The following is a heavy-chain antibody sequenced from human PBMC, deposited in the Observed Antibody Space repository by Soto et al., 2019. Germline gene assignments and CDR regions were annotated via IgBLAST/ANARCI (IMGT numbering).Heavy chain of an antibody. J-gene: IGHJ6*02. Sequence: QVQLVQSGAEVKKPGASVKVSCKASGYTFTSYGINWVRQAPGQGLEWLGWISPYDGYTNYAQILQGRVYMTTDTATKAAYMELRSLRSDDTAMYYCARGGYYDSSGSRNYHYDGMNVWGQGTTVTVSS. CDR1: GYTFTSYG. D-gene: IGHD3-22*01. V-gene: IGHV1-18*01. CDR2: ISPYDGYT. CDR3: ARGGYYDSSGSRNYHYDGMNV.